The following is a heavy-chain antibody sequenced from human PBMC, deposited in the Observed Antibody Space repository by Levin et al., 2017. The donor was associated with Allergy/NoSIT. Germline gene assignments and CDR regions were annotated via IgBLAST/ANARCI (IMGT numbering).Heavy chain of an antibody. J-gene: IGHJ4*02. V-gene: IGHV1-69*06. CDR2: IIPIFGTA. CDR1: GGTFSSYA. D-gene: IGHD2-15*01. CDR3: ARGLNLGYCSGGSCYDYFDY. Sequence: SVKVSCKASGGTFSSYAISWVRQAPGQGLEWMGGIIPIFGTANYAQKFQGRVTITADKSTSTAYMELSSLRSEDTAVYYCARGLNLGYCSGGSCYDYFDYWGQGTLVTVSS.